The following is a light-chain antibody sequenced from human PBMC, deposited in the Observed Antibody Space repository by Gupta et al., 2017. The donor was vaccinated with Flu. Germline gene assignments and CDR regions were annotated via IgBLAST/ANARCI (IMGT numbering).Light chain of an antibody. Sequence: TVTLSCCVSSGSVSTGYVPSWHQHTPAEPPRTLFYNTNTRSAGIPGRFAGYILGYKAALTSAVAQADDEAYYCCVRYNSNDSWVFGDGTKLTVL. CDR1: SGSVSTGYV. CDR3: VRYNSNDSWV. J-gene: IGLJ3*02. CDR2: NTN. V-gene: IGLV8-61*01.